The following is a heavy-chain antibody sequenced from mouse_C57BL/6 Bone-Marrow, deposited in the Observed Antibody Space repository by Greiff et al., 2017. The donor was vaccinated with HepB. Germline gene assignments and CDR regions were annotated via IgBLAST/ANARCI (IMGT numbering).Heavy chain of an antibody. J-gene: IGHJ1*03. Sequence: EVHLVESGGGLVKPGGSLKLSCAASGFTFSDYGMHWVRQAPEKGLEWVAYISSGSSTIYYADTVKGRFTISRDNAKNTLFLQLTSLRSEDTAMYYCAGYGSSHWYFDVWGTGTTVTVSS. CDR3: AGYGSSHWYFDV. CDR1: GFTFSDYG. D-gene: IGHD1-1*01. V-gene: IGHV5-17*01. CDR2: ISSGSSTI.